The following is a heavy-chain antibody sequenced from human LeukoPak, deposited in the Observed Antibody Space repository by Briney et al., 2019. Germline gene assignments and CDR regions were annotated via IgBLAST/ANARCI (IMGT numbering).Heavy chain of an antibody. D-gene: IGHD6-19*01. CDR1: GGSIGSTNYY. Sequence: SETLSLTCTVSGGSIGSTNYYWGWIRQPPGKGLEWIANIYYSGSTYYNPSLKSRVTISVDTSKNQFPLRLNSVTAADTSIYYCARIPTNAVPSAHNGFDIWGQGTMLTVSS. CDR3: ARIPTNAVPSAHNGFDI. CDR2: IYYSGST. J-gene: IGHJ3*02. V-gene: IGHV4-39*01.